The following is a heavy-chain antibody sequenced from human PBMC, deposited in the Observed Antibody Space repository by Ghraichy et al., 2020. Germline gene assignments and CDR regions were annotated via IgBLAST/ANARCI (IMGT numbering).Heavy chain of an antibody. D-gene: IGHD4-17*01. CDR1: GGSFSGYY. CDR2: INHSGST. V-gene: IGHV4-34*01. Sequence: SETLSLTCAVYGGSFSGYYWSWIRQPPGKGLEWIGEINHSGSTNYNPSLKSRVTISVDTSKNQFSLKLSSVTAADTAVYYCARDYGVVYYYGMDVWGQGTTVTVSS. CDR3: ARDYGVVYYYGMDV. J-gene: IGHJ6*02.